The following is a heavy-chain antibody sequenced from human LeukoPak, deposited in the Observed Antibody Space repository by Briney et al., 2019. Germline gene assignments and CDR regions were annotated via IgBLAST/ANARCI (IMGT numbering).Heavy chain of an antibody. D-gene: IGHD1-26*01. Sequence: GESLKISCKGSGYSFTSYWIGWVRQMPGKGLEWMGIIYPGDSDTRYSPSFQGQVTISADKSISTAYLQWSSLKASDTAMYYCARQKGEGATRWPAFDIWGQGTMVTVSS. V-gene: IGHV5-51*01. CDR1: GYSFTSYW. CDR2: IYPGDSDT. CDR3: ARQKGEGATRWPAFDI. J-gene: IGHJ3*02.